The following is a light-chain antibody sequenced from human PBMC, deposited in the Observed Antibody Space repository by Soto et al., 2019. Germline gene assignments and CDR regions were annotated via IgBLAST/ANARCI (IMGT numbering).Light chain of an antibody. CDR2: DVT. J-gene: IGLJ1*01. CDR1: STVVGGYKY. V-gene: IGLV2-14*01. CDR3: ISYTSSDTYV. Sequence: QSVLTQPASVSGSPGQSITISCTGTSTVVGGYKYVSWYQQHPGKAPKLMIYDVTSRPSGISNRFSGSKSGNTAFLIISGLQAEDEADYYCISYTSSDTYVFGTGNKVTVL.